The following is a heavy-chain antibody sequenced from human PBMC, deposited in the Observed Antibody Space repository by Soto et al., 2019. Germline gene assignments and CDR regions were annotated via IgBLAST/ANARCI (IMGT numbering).Heavy chain of an antibody. CDR2: IYHSGST. CDR1: GGSISSGGYS. D-gene: IGHD3-10*01. J-gene: IGHJ4*02. Sequence: SETLSLTCAVSGGSISSGGYSWSWSRQPPGKGLEWIGYIYHSGSTYYNPSLKSRVTISVDRSKNQFSLKLSSVTAADTAVYYCARSGGSGSYYRVDYWGQGTLVTVSS. V-gene: IGHV4-30-2*01. CDR3: ARSGGSGSYYRVDY.